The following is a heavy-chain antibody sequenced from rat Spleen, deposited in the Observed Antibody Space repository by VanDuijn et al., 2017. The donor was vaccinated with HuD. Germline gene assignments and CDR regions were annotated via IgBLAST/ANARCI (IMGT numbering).Heavy chain of an antibody. J-gene: IGHJ2*01. CDR2: ISHDGSST. CDR3: AREYRYSFDY. D-gene: IGHD1-5*01. Sequence: EVQLVESDGGLVQPGRSLKLSCAASGFTFSDYYMAWVRQAPTTGLEWVATISHDGSSTYYRDPVKGRFTISRDNAKSTLYLPMDSLRSEDTATYYCAREYRYSFDYWGQGVMVTVSS. CDR1: GFTFSDYY. V-gene: IGHV5-29*01.